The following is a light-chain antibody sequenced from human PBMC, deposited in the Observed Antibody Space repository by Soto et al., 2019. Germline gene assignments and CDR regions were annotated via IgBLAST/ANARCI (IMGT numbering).Light chain of an antibody. CDR3: QQYGSSPRT. CDR2: DAS. CDR1: QSVGSY. Sequence: EIVLTQSPATLSLSPGERATLSCRASQSVGSYLAWYQQKPGQAPRLLIYDASNRATGIPARFSGSGSGTDFTLTISSLEPEDFAVYYCQQYGSSPRTFGQGTKVEIK. V-gene: IGKV3-11*01. J-gene: IGKJ1*01.